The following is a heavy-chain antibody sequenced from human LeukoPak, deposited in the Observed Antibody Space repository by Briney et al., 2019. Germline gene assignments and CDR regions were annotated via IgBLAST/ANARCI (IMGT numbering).Heavy chain of an antibody. CDR2: INHSGST. J-gene: IGHJ4*02. CDR1: GGSFSGYY. V-gene: IGHV4-34*01. CDR3: ARARAAAGMVDY. D-gene: IGHD6-13*01. Sequence: SETLSLTCAVYGGSFSGYYWSWIRQPPGKGLEWIGEINHSGSTNYNPSLKSRVTISVDTSKNQFSLKLSSVTAADTAVYYCARARAAAGMVDYWGQGTLVTVSS.